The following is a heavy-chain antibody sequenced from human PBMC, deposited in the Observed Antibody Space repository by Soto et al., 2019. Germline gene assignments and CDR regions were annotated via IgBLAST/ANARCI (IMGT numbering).Heavy chain of an antibody. J-gene: IGHJ4*02. D-gene: IGHD3-9*01. CDR3: ARLEGLATISYYFDF. CDR2: IYYRGNA. CDR1: DDSINSDKYY. Sequence: SETLSLTCSVSDDSINSDKYYWGWIRQPPGKGLEWIGSIYYRGNAYYNPSLQTRVTISLDKSKSQFSLKLNSVTAADSVLFFCARLEGLATISYYFDFWGPGALVTVSS. V-gene: IGHV4-39*01.